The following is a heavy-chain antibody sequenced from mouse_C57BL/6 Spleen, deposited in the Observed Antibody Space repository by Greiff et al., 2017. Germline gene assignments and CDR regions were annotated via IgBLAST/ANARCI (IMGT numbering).Heavy chain of an antibody. CDR2: IYPGDGET. CDR3: ARCGGGWYFDV. J-gene: IGHJ1*03. V-gene: IGHV1-82*01. CDR1: GYAFSSSW. Sequence: VKLQESGPELVKPGASVKISCKASGYAFSSSWMNWVKQRPGKGLEWIGRIYPGDGETNYNGKFKGKATLTADTSSSTAYMQLSSLTSEDSAVYCCARCGGGWYFDVWGTGTTVTVSS.